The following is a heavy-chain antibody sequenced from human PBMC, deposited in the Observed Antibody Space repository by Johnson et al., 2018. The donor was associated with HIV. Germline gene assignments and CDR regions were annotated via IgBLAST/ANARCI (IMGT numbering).Heavy chain of an antibody. J-gene: IGHJ3*02. CDR3: AKDLMYNWNDVGAFDI. V-gene: IGHV3-30*18. CDR2: ISYDGSNK. Sequence: VQLVESGGGVVQPGKSLTLSCVGSGLSFSNFGIHWVRQAPGKGPEWVAVISYDGSNKYYADSVKGRFPISRDNSKNTLYLQMNSLRAEDTAVYYCAKDLMYNWNDVGAFDIWGQGTMVTVSS. CDR1: GLSFSNFG. D-gene: IGHD1-1*01.